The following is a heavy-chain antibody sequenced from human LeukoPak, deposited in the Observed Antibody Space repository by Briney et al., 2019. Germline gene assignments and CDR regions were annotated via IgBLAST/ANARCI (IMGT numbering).Heavy chain of an antibody. D-gene: IGHD4-17*01. V-gene: IGHV3-53*01. CDR2: IYSGCSR. Sequence: PGQSLRLSCTASGFSVSSNHMTWVRQAPGGGLGWVSFIYSGCSRLSADSVKGRFPLSRVRSMNTLYLQMIRLRADVTAVYFCARVNPPAAVTTYYYYMDFWGKGTTVTVSS. J-gene: IGHJ6*03. CDR3: ARVNPPAAVTTYYYYMDF. CDR1: GFSVSSNH.